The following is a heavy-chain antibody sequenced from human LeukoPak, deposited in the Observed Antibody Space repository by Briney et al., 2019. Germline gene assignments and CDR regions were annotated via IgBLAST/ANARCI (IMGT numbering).Heavy chain of an antibody. D-gene: IGHD2-2*01. J-gene: IGHJ4*02. CDR1: GFTFTTYA. Sequence: GGSLRLSCSASGFTFTTYAMTWVRQAPGKGLEWLSVISGSGSHTYYADSVGGRFTISRDNSKNTLFLQMHSLRAEDTAIYYCAKHATEGGSSSTSSWDYWGQGTLVTVSS. CDR3: AKHATEGGSSSTSSWDY. CDR2: ISGSGSHT. V-gene: IGHV3-23*01.